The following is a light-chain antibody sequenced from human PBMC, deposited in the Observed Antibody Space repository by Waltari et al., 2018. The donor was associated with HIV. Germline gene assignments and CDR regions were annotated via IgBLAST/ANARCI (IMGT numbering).Light chain of an antibody. CDR3: SLYTSSSTVV. J-gene: IGLJ2*01. V-gene: IGLV2-18*01. CDR1: SSDVGSYNR. Sequence: QSALTQPPSVSGSPGQSVTISCTGTSSDVGSYNRVSWYQQPPGTAPKLMIYEVSNRPSGGPDRFRGSKSGNTASLTISGLQAEDEADYYCSLYTSSSTVVFGGGTKLTVL. CDR2: EVS.